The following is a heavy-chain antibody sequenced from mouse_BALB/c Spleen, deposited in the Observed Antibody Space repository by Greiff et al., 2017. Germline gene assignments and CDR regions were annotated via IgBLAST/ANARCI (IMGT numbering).Heavy chain of an antibody. D-gene: IGHD1-1*01. J-gene: IGHJ3*01. CDR2: ISYDGSN. CDR3: ARQLLRGFAY. V-gene: IGHV3-6*02. CDR1: GYSITSGYY. Sequence: ESGPGLVKLSQSLSLTCSVTGYSITSGYYWNWIRQFPGNKLEWMGYISYDGSNNYNPSLKNRISITRDTSKNQFFLKLNSVTTEDTATYYCARQLLRGFAYWGQGTLVTVSA.